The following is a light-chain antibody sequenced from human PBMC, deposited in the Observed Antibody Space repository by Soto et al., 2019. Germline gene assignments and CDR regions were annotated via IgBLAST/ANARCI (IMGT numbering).Light chain of an antibody. Sequence: EIVMAQSTTTLSVSPGERATLSFRASQSVSSNLAWYQQKPGQAPRLLIYGASTRATGIPARFSGSGSGTQFTLTISSLQSEDCAIYYCQQYHTWPITFGGGTKVDI. CDR3: QQYHTWPIT. J-gene: IGKJ4*01. CDR2: GAS. V-gene: IGKV3-15*01. CDR1: QSVSSN.